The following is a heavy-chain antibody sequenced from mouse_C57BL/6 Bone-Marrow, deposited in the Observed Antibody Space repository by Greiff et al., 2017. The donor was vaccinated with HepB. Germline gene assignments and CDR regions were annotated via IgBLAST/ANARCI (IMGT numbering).Heavy chain of an antibody. V-gene: IGHV14-1*01. CDR2: IDPEDGDT. D-gene: IGHD1-1*01. CDR3: TTDSSYSAMDY. CDR1: GFNIKDYY. J-gene: IGHJ4*01. Sequence: EVQLQESGAELVRPGASVKLSCTASGFNIKDYYMHWVRQRPEQGLEWIGRIDPEDGDTEYAPKFQGKATVTADKSSNTAYLQLSSLTSEDTAVYCCTTDSSYSAMDYWGQGASVTFS.